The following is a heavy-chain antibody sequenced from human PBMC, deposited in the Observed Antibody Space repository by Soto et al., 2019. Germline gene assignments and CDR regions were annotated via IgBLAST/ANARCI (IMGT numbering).Heavy chain of an antibody. CDR3: ARDTELNRYND. Sequence: ASVKVSCKASGYTFSTSGISWVRQAPGQGLEWVGWIRPDNGNTKSAQRLQGRVTLTTDTSASTAYMELRSLTSDDTAMYYCARDTELNRYNDWGQGTLVTVSS. J-gene: IGHJ1*01. V-gene: IGHV1-18*01. CDR1: GYTFSTSG. CDR2: IRPDNGNT. D-gene: IGHD1-20*01.